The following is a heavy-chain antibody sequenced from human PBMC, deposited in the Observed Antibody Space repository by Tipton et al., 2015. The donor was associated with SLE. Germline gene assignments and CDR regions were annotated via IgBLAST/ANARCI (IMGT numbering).Heavy chain of an antibody. CDR3: ARGSWGSDAFDI. CDR1: GGSISSGNYY. CDR2: IYYSGST. V-gene: IGHV4-61*10. Sequence: TLSLTCTVSGGSISSGNYYWSWIRQPAGKGLEWIGYIYYSGSTNYNPSLKSRVTISVDTSKNQFSLKLSSVTAADTAVYYCARGSWGSDAFDIWGQGTVVTVSS. D-gene: IGHD3-10*01. J-gene: IGHJ3*02.